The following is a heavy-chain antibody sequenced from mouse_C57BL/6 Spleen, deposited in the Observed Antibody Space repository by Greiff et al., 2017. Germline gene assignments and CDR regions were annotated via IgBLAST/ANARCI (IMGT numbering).Heavy chain of an antibody. CDR1: EYEFPSHD. CDR2: INSDGGST. V-gene: IGHV5-2*03. J-gene: IGHJ1*03. D-gene: IGHD4-1*01. Sequence: EVKVEESGGGLVQPGESLKLSCESNEYEFPSHDMSWVRKTPEKRLELVAAINSDGGSTYYPDTMERRFIISRDNTKKTLYLQMSSLRSEDTALYYCAREGLGRGYFDVWGTGTTVTVSS. CDR3: AREGLGRGYFDV.